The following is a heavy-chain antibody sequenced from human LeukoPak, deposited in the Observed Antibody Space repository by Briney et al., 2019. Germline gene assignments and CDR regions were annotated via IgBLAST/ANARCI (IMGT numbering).Heavy chain of an antibody. V-gene: IGHV3-23*01. CDR2: ISGSGGST. J-gene: IGHJ4*02. CDR3: ARTYSGSYFFDY. CDR1: GFNFNDYD. Sequence: GGSLRLSCAASGFNFNDYDVHWVRQAPGKGLEWVSAISGSGGSTYYADSVKGRFTISRDNSKNTLYLQMNSLRAEDTAVYYCARTYSGSYFFDYWGQGTLVTVSS. D-gene: IGHD1-26*01.